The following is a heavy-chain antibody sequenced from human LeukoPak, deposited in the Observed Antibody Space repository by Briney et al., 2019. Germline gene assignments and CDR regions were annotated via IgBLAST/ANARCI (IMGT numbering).Heavy chain of an antibody. J-gene: IGHJ4*02. D-gene: IGHD3-22*01. CDR2: IYDSGST. CDR3: ARHGPRNYYDSSGYYPNIPFDY. V-gene: IGHV4-39*01. CDR1: GGSISSSSYY. Sequence: SETLSLTCTVSGGSISSSSYYWGWIRQPPGKGLEWIGSIYDSGSTYYNPSLKSRVTISVDTSKNQFSLKLSSVTAADTAVYYCARHGPRNYYDSSGYYPNIPFDYWGQGTLVTVSS.